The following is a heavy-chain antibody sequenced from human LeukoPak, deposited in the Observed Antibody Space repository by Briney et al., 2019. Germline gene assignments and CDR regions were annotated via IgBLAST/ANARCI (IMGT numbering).Heavy chain of an antibody. CDR2: MNPNSGNT. J-gene: IGHJ6*03. D-gene: IGHD1-14*01. V-gene: IGHV1-8*03. Sequence: ASVKVSCKASGYTFTSYDINWVRQATGQGLEWMGWMNPNSGNTGYAQKFQGRVTITRNTSISTAYMELSSLRSEDTAVYYCAILGTGDYYYYMDVWGKGTTVTISS. CDR1: GYTFTSYD. CDR3: AILGTGDYYYYMDV.